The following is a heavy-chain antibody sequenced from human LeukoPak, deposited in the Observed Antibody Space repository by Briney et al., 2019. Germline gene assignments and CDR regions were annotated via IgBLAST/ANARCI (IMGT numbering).Heavy chain of an antibody. J-gene: IGHJ3*02. CDR3: ASSSGFWSGYSPVDAFDI. CDR2: ISYDGSNK. Sequence: GGSLRLSCAASGFTFSSYAMHWVRQAPGKGLEWVAVISYDGSNKYYADSVKGRFTISRDNSKNTLYLQMNSLRAEDTAVYYCASSSGFWSGYSPVDAFDIWGQGTMVTVSS. V-gene: IGHV3-30*04. CDR1: GFTFSSYA. D-gene: IGHD3-3*01.